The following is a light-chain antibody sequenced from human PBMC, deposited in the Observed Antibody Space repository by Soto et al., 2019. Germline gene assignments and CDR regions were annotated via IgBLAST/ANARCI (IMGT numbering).Light chain of an antibody. CDR3: QSYDTSLSGSV. Sequence: QSVLTQPPSVSGAPGQRVTISCTGTSSNIGAGFDVQWYQQLPGTAPRLLIYANRNRPSGVPDRFSGSKSGTSASLAIIGLQAEDEADYYCQSYDTSLSGSVFGGGTKVTVL. CDR1: SSNIGAGFD. V-gene: IGLV1-40*01. CDR2: ANR. J-gene: IGLJ3*02.